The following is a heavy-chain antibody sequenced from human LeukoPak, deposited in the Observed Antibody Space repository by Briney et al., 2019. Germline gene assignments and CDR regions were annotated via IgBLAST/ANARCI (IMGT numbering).Heavy chain of an antibody. V-gene: IGHV1-3*01. CDR2: INAGNGNT. CDR3: ASLTYCSSTSCYAEDYYYGIDV. J-gene: IGHJ6*02. Sequence: ASVKVSCKASGYTFTSYAMHWVRQAPGQRLEWMGWINAGNGNTKYSQKFQGRVTITRDTSASTAYMELSSLRSEDTAVYYCASLTYCSSTSCYAEDYYYGIDVWGQGTTVTVSS. CDR1: GYTFTSYA. D-gene: IGHD2-2*01.